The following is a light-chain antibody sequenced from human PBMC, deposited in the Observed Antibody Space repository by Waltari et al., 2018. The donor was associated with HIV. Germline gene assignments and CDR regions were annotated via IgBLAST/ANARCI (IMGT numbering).Light chain of an antibody. Sequence: IVMTQSPDSLAVSLGERATFNCKSSQSIFYSTNSKNYLAWYQQKGGQSPKLLINWASTRESGVPDRFSGSGSGTNFTLTISSLQAEDVAVYYCLQFYSSLYTFGQGTNLEIK. CDR3: LQFYSSLYT. V-gene: IGKV4-1*01. J-gene: IGKJ2*01. CDR1: QSIFYSTNSKNY. CDR2: WAS.